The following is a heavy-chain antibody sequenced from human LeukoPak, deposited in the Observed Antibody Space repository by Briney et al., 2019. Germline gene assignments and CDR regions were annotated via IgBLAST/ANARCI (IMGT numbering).Heavy chain of an antibody. CDR3: ARSSTGSYFDY. J-gene: IGHJ4*02. V-gene: IGHV4-59*08. D-gene: IGHD3-3*02. CDR2: IYYSGST. CDR1: GGSISSNY. Sequence: KPSETLSLTCTVSGGSISSNYWSWIRQPPGKGLECIGYIYYSGSTNYNPSLKSRITISGDTSKNQFSLKLSSVTAEDTAVYYCARSSTGSYFDYWGQGTLVTVSS.